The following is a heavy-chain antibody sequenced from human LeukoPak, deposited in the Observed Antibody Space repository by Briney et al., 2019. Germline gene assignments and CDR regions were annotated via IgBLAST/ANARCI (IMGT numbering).Heavy chain of an antibody. V-gene: IGHV4-34*01. CDR2: INHSGST. J-gene: IGHJ4*02. D-gene: IGHD3-22*01. CDR3: ARGRYDSSGYYLFFDY. Sequence: SETLSLTCAVYGGSFSGYYWSWIRQPPGKRLEWIGEINHSGSTNYNPSLKSRVTISVDTSKNQFSLKLSSVTAADTAVYYCARGRYDSSGYYLFFDYWGQGTLVTVSS. CDR1: GGSFSGYY.